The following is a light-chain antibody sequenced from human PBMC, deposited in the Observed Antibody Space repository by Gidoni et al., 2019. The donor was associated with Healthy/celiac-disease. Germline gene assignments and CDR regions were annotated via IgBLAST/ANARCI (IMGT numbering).Light chain of an antibody. CDR2: DAS. CDR3: QQYDNLPPG. CDR1: QDISNY. Sequence: DIQMTQSPSSLSASVGDRVTITCQASQDISNYLNWYQQKPGKAPKLLIYDASNLETGVPSRFSGSGSGTDFTFTISSLQPEDIATYYCQQYDNLPPGFGGGTKLEIK. J-gene: IGKJ4*02. V-gene: IGKV1-33*01.